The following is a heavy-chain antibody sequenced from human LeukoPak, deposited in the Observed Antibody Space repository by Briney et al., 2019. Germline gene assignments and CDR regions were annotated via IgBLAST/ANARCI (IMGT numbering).Heavy chain of an antibody. Sequence: ASVKVSCKASGYTFTGYYMHWVRQAPGQGLGWMGWINPNSGGTNYAQKFQGRVTMTRDTSISTAYVELSRLRSDDTAVYYCARGSGCSSTSCPYYYMDVWGKGTTVTVSS. J-gene: IGHJ6*03. CDR1: GYTFTGYY. V-gene: IGHV1-2*02. D-gene: IGHD2-2*01. CDR3: ARGSGCSSTSCPYYYMDV. CDR2: INPNSGGT.